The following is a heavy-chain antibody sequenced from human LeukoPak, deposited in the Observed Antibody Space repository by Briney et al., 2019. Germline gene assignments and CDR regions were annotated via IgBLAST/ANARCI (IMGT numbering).Heavy chain of an antibody. D-gene: IGHD3-10*01. CDR1: GGSISSYY. V-gene: IGHV4-59*12. Sequence: SETLSLTCTVSGGSISSYYWSWIRQPPGKGLEWIGYIYYSGSTNYNPSLKSRVTISVDTSKNQFSLKLSSVTAADTAVYYCARLNVLLWFGELLFWFDPWGQGTLVTVSS. J-gene: IGHJ5*02. CDR3: ARLNVLLWFGELLFWFDP. CDR2: IYYSGST.